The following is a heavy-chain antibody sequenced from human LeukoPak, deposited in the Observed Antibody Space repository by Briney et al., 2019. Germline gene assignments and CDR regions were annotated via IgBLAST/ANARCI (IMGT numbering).Heavy chain of an antibody. CDR1: GGTFSSYA. CDR2: IIPIFGTA. J-gene: IGHJ6*03. D-gene: IGHD5-18*01. V-gene: IGHV1-69*06. CDR3: ASLQDTPPYYYYMDV. Sequence: SVKVSCKASGGTFSSYAISWVRQAPGQGLEWMGGIIPIFGTANYAQKFQGRVTITADKSTSTAYMELSSLRSEDTAVYYCASLQDTPPYYYYMDVWGKGTTVTVSS.